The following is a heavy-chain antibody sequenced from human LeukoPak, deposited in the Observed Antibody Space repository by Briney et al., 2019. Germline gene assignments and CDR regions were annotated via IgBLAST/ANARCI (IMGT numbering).Heavy chain of an antibody. CDR1: GMTFSDAW. J-gene: IGHJ3*02. Sequence: GGSLRLSCAASGMTFSDAWMSWVRQAPGKGLEWVSAISGSGGSTYYGDSVKGRFTISRDNSKNTLYLQMNSLRAEDTAVYYCAKDRRVGATKGLGAFDKWGQGTMVIVSS. V-gene: IGHV3-23*01. D-gene: IGHD1-26*01. CDR2: ISGSGGST. CDR3: AKDRRVGATKGLGAFDK.